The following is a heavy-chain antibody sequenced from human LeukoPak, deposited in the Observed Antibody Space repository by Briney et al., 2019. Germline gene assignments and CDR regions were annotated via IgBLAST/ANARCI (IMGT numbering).Heavy chain of an antibody. CDR1: GYTFTGYY. V-gene: IGHV1-2*02. J-gene: IGHJ6*03. CDR2: INPNSGGT. CDR3: ARDIGPGRDYYYYMDV. D-gene: IGHD1-26*01. Sequence: PGASVKVSCKASGYTFTGYYMHWVRQAPGQGLEWMGWINPNSGGTNYAQKFQGRVTITADKSTSTAYMELSSLRSEDTAVYYCARDIGPGRDYYYYMDVWGKGTTVTVSS.